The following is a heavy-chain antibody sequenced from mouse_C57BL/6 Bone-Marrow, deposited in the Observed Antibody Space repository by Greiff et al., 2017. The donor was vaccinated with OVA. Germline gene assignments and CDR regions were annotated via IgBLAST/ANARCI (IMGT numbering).Heavy chain of an antibody. V-gene: IGHV14-4*01. D-gene: IGHD3-2*02. CDR3: TTAQATWDY. Sequence: VQLQQSGAELVRPGASVKLSCTASGFNIKDDYMHWVKQRPEQGLEWIGWIDPSDGDTEYASKFQGKATITEDTSSNTAYLQLSSLTSEDTAVYDCTTAQATWDYWGQGTTLTVSS. CDR2: IDPSDGDT. J-gene: IGHJ2*01. CDR1: GFNIKDDY.